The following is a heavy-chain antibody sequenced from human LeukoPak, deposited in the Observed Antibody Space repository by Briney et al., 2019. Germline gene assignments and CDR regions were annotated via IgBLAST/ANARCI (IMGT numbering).Heavy chain of an antibody. CDR2: IYYTGST. D-gene: IGHD6-13*01. V-gene: IGHV4-59*01. Sequence: SETLSLTCTVSGGSISRDYWSWIQQPPGKGLEWIEYIYYTGSTNYNPSLKSRVTISVDTSKNQFSLKLSSVTAADTAVYYCARDRPGGSSLDYWGQGTLVTVSP. CDR1: GGSISRDY. CDR3: ARDRPGGSSLDY. J-gene: IGHJ4*02.